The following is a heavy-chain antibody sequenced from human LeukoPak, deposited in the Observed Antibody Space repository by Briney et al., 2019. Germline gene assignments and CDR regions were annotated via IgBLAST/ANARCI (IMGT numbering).Heavy chain of an antibody. D-gene: IGHD3-22*01. Sequence: SQTLSLTCTVSGGSISSGGDYWSWIRQHPGKGLEGIGYIYYSGSTYYNPSLKDRVTISVDTSKNQFSLKLSSVTAADTAVYYCARFTMITSSPFDYWGQGTLVTVSS. V-gene: IGHV4-31*03. CDR1: GGSISSGGDY. CDR3: ARFTMITSSPFDY. CDR2: IYYSGST. J-gene: IGHJ4*02.